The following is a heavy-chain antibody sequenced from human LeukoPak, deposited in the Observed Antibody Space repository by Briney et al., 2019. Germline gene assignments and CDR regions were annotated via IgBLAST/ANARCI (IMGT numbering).Heavy chain of an antibody. CDR3: ARTGSEYCSRTTCYDY. CDR2: IIPIVGLP. V-gene: IGHV1-69*04. D-gene: IGHD2-2*01. J-gene: IGHJ4*02. CDR1: GGTFSSSA. Sequence: GASVKVSCKASGGTFSSSAFTWVRQAPGQGLEWVGSIIPIVGLPKSAQEFQGRVTITADKSTSTVYMALSSLRSEDTAVYYCARTGSEYCSRTTCYDYWAREPWSPSPQ.